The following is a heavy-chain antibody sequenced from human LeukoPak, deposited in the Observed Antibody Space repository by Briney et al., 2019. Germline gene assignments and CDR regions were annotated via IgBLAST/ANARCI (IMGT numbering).Heavy chain of an antibody. CDR1: GYIFTSYG. J-gene: IGHJ3*02. D-gene: IGHD2-2*01. Sequence: GASVKVSCKASGYIFTSYGIHWVRQAPGQRLEWMGWVNAGNGNTKYSQKFQGRVSITRDTSASTAYMDLSNLRSEDTAMYYCAREALGPPVVVPAVNDDAFDIWGQGTMVTVSS. CDR2: VNAGNGNT. V-gene: IGHV1-3*01. CDR3: AREALGPPVVVPAVNDDAFDI.